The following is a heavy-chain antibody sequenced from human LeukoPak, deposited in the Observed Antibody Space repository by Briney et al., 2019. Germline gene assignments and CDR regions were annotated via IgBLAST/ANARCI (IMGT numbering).Heavy chain of an antibody. CDR1: GGSISSYY. J-gene: IGHJ4*02. D-gene: IGHD2-15*01. Sequence: SETLSLTCTVSGGSISSYYWSWIRQPPGKGLEWIGYIYYRGSTNYNPSLKSRVTISVDTSKNQFSLKLSSVTAADTAVYYCARAGGYCGRISCPYYFDYWGQGSLVAVSS. CDR2: IYYRGST. V-gene: IGHV4-59*08. CDR3: ARAGGYCGRISCPYYFDY.